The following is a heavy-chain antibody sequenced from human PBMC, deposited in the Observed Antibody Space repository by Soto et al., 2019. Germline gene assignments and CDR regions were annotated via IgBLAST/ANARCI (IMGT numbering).Heavy chain of an antibody. CDR1: GFTFSSYA. CDR3: AKRDGGFGVVLMYYGMDV. D-gene: IGHD3-3*01. CDR2: ISGSGGST. Sequence: GGSLRLSCAASGFTFSSYAMSWVRQAPGKGLEWVSAISGSGGSTYYADSVKGRFTISRDNSKNTLYLQMNSLRAEDTAVYYCAKRDGGFGVVLMYYGMDVWGQGTTVTVS. V-gene: IGHV3-23*01. J-gene: IGHJ6*02.